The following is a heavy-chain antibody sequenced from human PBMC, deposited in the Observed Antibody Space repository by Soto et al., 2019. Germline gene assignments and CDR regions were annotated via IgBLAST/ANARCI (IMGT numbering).Heavy chain of an antibody. V-gene: IGHV1-3*01. D-gene: IGHD3-10*01. Sequence: ASVKVSCKASGYTFTSYAMHWVRQAPGQRLEWMGWINAGNGNTKYSQKFQGRVTITRDTSASTAYMELSSLRSEDTAVYYCARDLYYGSGSYYNRIVGGDWFDPWGQGTLVTVSS. J-gene: IGHJ5*02. CDR1: GYTFTSYA. CDR3: ARDLYYGSGSYYNRIVGGDWFDP. CDR2: INAGNGNT.